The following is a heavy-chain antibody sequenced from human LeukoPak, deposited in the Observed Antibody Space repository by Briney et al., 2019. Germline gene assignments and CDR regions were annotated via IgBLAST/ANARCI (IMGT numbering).Heavy chain of an antibody. V-gene: IGHV1-18*01. J-gene: IGHJ5*02. CDR3: ARDRPYSGSPGWFDP. Sequence: GASVKVSCKASGYTFTSYGISWVRQAPGQGLEWMGWISAYNGNTNYAQKLQGRVTMTTDTSTSTAYMELRSLRSDDTAVYYCARDRPYSGSPGWFDPWGQGTLVTVSS. D-gene: IGHD1-26*01. CDR1: GYTFTSYG. CDR2: ISAYNGNT.